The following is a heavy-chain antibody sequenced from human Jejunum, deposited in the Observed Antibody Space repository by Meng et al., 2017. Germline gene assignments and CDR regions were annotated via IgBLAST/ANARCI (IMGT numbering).Heavy chain of an antibody. CDR1: CGSFGTYY. CDR3: ARGRSIDFRLAKYDY. CDR2: SLRSVSP. J-gene: IGHJ4*02. V-gene: IGHV4-34*01. D-gene: IGHD3-3*01. Sequence: QRGGVGLLTPSECLSPTCAAKCGSFGTYYFTWFRQCLERGREALGKSLRSVSPGTHPSLMSRVAISMDTSKNLFFLRLDSVPAADTTVYYCARGRSIDFRLAKYDYWGQGTLVTVSS.